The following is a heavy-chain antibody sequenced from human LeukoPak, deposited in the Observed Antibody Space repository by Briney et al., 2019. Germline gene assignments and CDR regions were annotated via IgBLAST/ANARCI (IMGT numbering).Heavy chain of an antibody. V-gene: IGHV4-34*01. CDR1: GGSFSGYY. D-gene: IGHD3-10*01. CDR2: INHSGST. J-gene: IGHJ4*02. Sequence: SETLSLTCAVYGGSFSGYYWSWIRQPPGKGLEWIGEINHSGSTNYNPSLKSRVTISVDTSKNQFSLKLSSVTAADTAVYYCARRRVRGVPKGYFDYWGQGTLVTVSS. CDR3: ARRRVRGVPKGYFDY.